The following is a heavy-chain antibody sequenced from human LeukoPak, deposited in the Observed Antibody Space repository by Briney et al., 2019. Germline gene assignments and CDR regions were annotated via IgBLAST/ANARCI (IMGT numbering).Heavy chain of an antibody. V-gene: IGHV4-61*02. J-gene: IGHJ5*02. CDR3: ARGLGSMLRGGSNWFDP. CDR1: GASITSGTYY. Sequence: SETLSLTCTVSGASITSGTYYWGWIRQPAGKGLEYIGRIYTSGTTNYNPSVKSRVTISIDTSKNQFSLTLRSVTAAGTALYYCARGLGSMLRGGSNWFDPWGQGTLVIVSS. CDR2: IYTSGTT. D-gene: IGHD3-10*01.